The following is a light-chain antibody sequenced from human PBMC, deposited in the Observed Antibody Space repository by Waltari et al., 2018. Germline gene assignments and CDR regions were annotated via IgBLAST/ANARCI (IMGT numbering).Light chain of an antibody. CDR3: LQAQRFPLT. V-gene: IGKV1D-12*01. CDR1: QGISSW. CDR2: ATS. Sequence: DIQMTQSPSSVSASVGDRVTITCRASQGISSWLAWSQQKPGKAPKLLIYATSSLQSGVPSRFSGSGSGTDFTLTISSLQPEDFATYYCLQAQRFPLTFGGGTTVEIK. J-gene: IGKJ4*01.